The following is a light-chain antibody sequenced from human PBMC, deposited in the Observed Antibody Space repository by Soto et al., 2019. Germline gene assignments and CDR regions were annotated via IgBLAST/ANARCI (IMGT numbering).Light chain of an antibody. CDR3: LQYKIYPLS. Sequence: DIQMTQSPSTLSASVGDRVTITCRASQSLSGWLAWYQQRPGKAPKMLIHKVSTLAVGVPSRFSGSDSGTEFTLTISSVQTDDFATYFCLQYKIYPLSFGGGTKVEIK. J-gene: IGKJ4*01. CDR2: KVS. CDR1: QSLSGW. V-gene: IGKV1-5*03.